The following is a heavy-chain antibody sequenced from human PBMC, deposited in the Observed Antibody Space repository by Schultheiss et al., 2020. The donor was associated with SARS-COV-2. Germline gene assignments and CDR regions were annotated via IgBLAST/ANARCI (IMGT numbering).Heavy chain of an antibody. D-gene: IGHD6-19*01. CDR1: GGTFSSYA. Sequence: ASVKVSCKASGGTFSSYAISWVRQAPGQGLEWMGWINPNSGGTNYAQKLQGRVTMTTDTSTSTAYMELRSLRSDDTAVYYCARGDEQWLGNWFDPWGQGTLVTVSS. CDR3: ARGDEQWLGNWFDP. J-gene: IGHJ5*02. CDR2: INPNSGGT. V-gene: IGHV1-18*01.